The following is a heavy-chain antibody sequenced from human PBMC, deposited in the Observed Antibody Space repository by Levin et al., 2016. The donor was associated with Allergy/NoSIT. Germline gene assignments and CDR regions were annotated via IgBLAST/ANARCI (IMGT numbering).Heavy chain of an antibody. J-gene: IGHJ6*02. CDR3: ARVSRGSSWSPQLFYYYYYGMDV. V-gene: IGHV1-18*01. Sequence: WVRQAPGQGLEWMGWISAYNGNTNYAQKLQGRVTMTTDTSTSTAYMELRSLRSDDTAVYYCARVSRGSSWSPQLFYYYYYGMDVWGQGTTVTVSS. CDR2: ISAYNGNT. D-gene: IGHD6-13*01.